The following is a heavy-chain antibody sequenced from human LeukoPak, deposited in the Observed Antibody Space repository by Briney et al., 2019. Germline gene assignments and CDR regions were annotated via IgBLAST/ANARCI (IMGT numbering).Heavy chain of an antibody. CDR2: INQDGTEK. V-gene: IGHV3-7*01. CDR1: TFTFSSYA. CDR3: AKVAKYYYGSETYYFFEH. Sequence: PGRSLRLSCAASTFTFSSYAMHWVRQAPGKGLEWVANINQDGTEKYYVDSVKGRFTISRDNAKNSLYLQMNSLRVEDTAVYYCAKVAKYYYGSETYYFFEHWGQGTPVTASS. D-gene: IGHD3-10*01. J-gene: IGHJ4*02.